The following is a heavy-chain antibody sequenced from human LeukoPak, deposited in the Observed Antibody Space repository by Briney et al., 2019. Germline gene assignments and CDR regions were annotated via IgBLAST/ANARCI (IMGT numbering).Heavy chain of an antibody. Sequence: GASVKVSCKASGYTFTSYGISWVRQAPGQGLEWMGWISAYNGNTNYAQKLQGRVTMTTDTSTSTAYMELKRLRSDDTAVYYCARRAVSDWLTGFDPWGQGTLVTVSS. CDR1: GYTFTSYG. CDR3: ARRAVSDWLTGFDP. V-gene: IGHV1-18*01. J-gene: IGHJ5*02. D-gene: IGHD3-9*01. CDR2: ISAYNGNT.